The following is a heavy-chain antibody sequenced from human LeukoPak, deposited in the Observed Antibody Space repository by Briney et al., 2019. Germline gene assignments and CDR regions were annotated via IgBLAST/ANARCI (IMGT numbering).Heavy chain of an antibody. CDR3: ARVAQGYALWNSYYYYSYMDV. CDR2: VNHRGDT. Sequence: PSETLSLTCAVYGASFSDYYWTWIRQPPGKGLEWIGEVNHRGDTNSDPSLKSRVIISLDTSKNQFSLKLTSLTAADTAVYFCARVAQGYALWNSYYYYSYMDVWGGGTTVTISS. J-gene: IGHJ6*03. CDR1: GASFSDYY. V-gene: IGHV4-34*01. D-gene: IGHD5-12*01.